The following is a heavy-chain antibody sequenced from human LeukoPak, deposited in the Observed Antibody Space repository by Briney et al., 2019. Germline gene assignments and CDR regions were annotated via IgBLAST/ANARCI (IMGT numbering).Heavy chain of an antibody. CDR3: AREGHGDYGLDY. CDR2: IWYDGSNK. V-gene: IGHV3-33*01. Sequence: PGGSLRLSCAASGFTFSSYGMHWVRQAPGKGLEWVAVIWYDGSNKYYADSVKGRFTTSRDNSKNTLYLQMNSLRAEDTAVYYCAREGHGDYGLDYWGQGTLVTVSS. J-gene: IGHJ4*02. D-gene: IGHD4-17*01. CDR1: GFTFSSYG.